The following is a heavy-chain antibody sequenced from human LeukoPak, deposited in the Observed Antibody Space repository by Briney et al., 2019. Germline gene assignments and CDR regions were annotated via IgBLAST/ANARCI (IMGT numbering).Heavy chain of an antibody. J-gene: IGHJ5*02. CDR1: GYTFTSYG. Sequence: ASVKVSRKASGYTFTSYGISWVRQAPGQGLEWMGWISAYNGNTNYAQKLQGRVTMTTDTSTSTAYMELRSLRSDDTAVYYCARDSRIAAADTNWFDPWGQGTLVTVSS. CDR3: ARDSRIAAADTNWFDP. D-gene: IGHD6-13*01. CDR2: ISAYNGNT. V-gene: IGHV1-18*01.